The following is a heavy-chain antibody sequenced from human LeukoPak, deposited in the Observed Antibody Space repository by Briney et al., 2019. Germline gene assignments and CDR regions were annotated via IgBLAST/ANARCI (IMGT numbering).Heavy chain of an antibody. Sequence: SETLSLTCTVSGGSISSGGYYWSWIRQHPGKGLEWIGYIYYSGSTYYNPSLKSRVTISVDTSKNQFSLKLSSVTAADTAVYYCARERAEGTMIVSLWGQGTLVTVSS. CDR2: IYYSGST. CDR1: GGSISSGGYY. V-gene: IGHV4-31*03. J-gene: IGHJ4*02. D-gene: IGHD3-22*01. CDR3: ARERAEGTMIVSL.